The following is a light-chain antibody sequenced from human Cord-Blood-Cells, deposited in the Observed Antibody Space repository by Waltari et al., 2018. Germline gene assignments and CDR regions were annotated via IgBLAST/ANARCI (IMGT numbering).Light chain of an antibody. CDR2: GAS. J-gene: IGKJ1*01. Sequence: EIVLTQSPGTLSLSPGERATLSCRASQSVSSSYLAWYQQKPGQAPRLRIYGASSRATGIPDRFSGRGSETDFTLTISRLEPEDFAVYYCQQYGSSPQTFGQGTKVEIK. CDR1: QSVSSSY. CDR3: QQYGSSPQT. V-gene: IGKV3-20*01.